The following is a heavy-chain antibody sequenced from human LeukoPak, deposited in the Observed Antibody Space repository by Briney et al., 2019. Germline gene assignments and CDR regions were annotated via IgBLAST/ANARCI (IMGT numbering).Heavy chain of an antibody. CDR1: GVSISSSSYY. J-gene: IGHJ5*02. D-gene: IGHD1-26*01. V-gene: IGHV4-39*01. Sequence: SETLSLTCTVSGVSISSSSYYWGWIRQPPGKGLEWIGSIYYSGSTYYNPSLKSRVTISVDTSKNQFSLKLSSVTAADTAVYYCARNIVGATNWFDPWGQGTLVTVSS. CDR3: ARNIVGATNWFDP. CDR2: IYYSGST.